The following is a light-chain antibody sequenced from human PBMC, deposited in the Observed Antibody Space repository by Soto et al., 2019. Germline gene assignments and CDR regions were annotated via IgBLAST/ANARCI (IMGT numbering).Light chain of an antibody. CDR3: QQYNTYWT. CDR1: QSVSSW. Sequence: DIQMTQSPSTLSSSVGDRVTITCRASQSVSSWLAWYHQKPGKAPRLLIYDASSWASGIPLRFSGSGSGTDFPLTISSLQPDDSATYYCQQYNTYWTSGQGTKVDIK. CDR2: DAS. V-gene: IGKV1-5*01. J-gene: IGKJ1*01.